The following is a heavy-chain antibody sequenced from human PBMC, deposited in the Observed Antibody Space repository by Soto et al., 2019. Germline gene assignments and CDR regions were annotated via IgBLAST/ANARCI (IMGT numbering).Heavy chain of an antibody. D-gene: IGHD2-2*01. CDR2: IKQDGSET. CDR1: GFTFSKSW. Sequence: QLVESGGGLVQPGGSLRLSCVASGFTFSKSWMSWVRQAPGKGLEWVANIKQDGSETYYVDSVKGRFTISRDNAKNSLYLQMSSLRAEDAAVYYCARDDWGPAPFRGQGTLVTVSS. V-gene: IGHV3-7*04. CDR3: ARDDWGPAPF. J-gene: IGHJ4*02.